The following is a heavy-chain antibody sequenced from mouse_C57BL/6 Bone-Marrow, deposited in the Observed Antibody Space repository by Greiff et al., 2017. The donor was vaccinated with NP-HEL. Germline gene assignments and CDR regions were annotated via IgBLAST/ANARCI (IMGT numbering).Heavy chain of an antibody. CDR2: ISDGGSYT. J-gene: IGHJ4*01. Sequence: EVKVEESGGGLVKPGGSLKLSCAASGFTFSSYAMSWVRQTPEKRLEWVATISDGGSYTYYPDNVKGRFTISRDNAKNNLYLQMSHLKSEDTAMYYCARYYAMDYWGQGTSVTVSS. V-gene: IGHV5-4*03. CDR3: ARYYAMDY. CDR1: GFTFSSYA.